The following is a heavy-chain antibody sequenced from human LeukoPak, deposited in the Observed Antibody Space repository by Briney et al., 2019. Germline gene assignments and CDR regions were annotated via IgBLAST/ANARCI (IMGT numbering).Heavy chain of an antibody. V-gene: IGHV3-23*01. Sequence: PGGSPRLSCAASGFNFIDYSMNWVRQAPGKGLEWVSAVRGGDAGTSYADSVKGRFTISRDNSKNTLYLQMNSLRADDTAVYYCAKNRGGSYYSGSDYWGQGTLVTVSS. CDR2: VRGGDAGT. D-gene: IGHD1-26*01. CDR3: AKNRGGSYYSGSDY. CDR1: GFNFIDYS. J-gene: IGHJ4*02.